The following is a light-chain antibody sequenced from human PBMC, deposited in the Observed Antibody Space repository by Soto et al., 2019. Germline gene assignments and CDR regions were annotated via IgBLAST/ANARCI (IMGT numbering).Light chain of an antibody. CDR2: GTS. J-gene: IGKJ1*01. V-gene: IGKV3-20*01. CDR1: QSVATSY. Sequence: DIVLTPSPATLSLSPGEIAKLSFISSQSVATSYLGWYQHKPGQAPRLLIYGTSNRAADIPDRFSGRGSGTDFTLTISRLEPEDSAVYYCQQYGSSPRKFGQGTKGDIK. CDR3: QQYGSSPRK.